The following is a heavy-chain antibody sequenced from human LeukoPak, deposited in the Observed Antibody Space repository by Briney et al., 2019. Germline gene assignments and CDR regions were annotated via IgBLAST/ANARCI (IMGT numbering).Heavy chain of an antibody. CDR1: GFTLIDYS. V-gene: IGHV3-48*02. Sequence: GGSLRLSCAASGFTLIDYSLNWVRQAPGKGLEWVSYISTSSSTIHYADSVKGRFTVSRDNSKNTLYLQINSLRDEDTAVYYCAKDDAWLQYNDWGQGTLVTVSS. D-gene: IGHD5-24*01. CDR3: AKDDAWLQYND. CDR2: ISTSSSTI. J-gene: IGHJ4*02.